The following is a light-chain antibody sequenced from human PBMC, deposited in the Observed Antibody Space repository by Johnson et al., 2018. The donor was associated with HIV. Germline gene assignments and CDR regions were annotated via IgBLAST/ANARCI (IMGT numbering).Light chain of an antibody. CDR3: GTWDSSLSAYV. Sequence: QLVLTQPPSVSAAPGQKVTISCSGRSSNIGSNSVSWYQQLPGTAPKLLIYENNKRPSGIPARFSGSKSGTSATLGITGLQTGDEADYYCGTWDSSLSAYVFGTGTKVTVL. CDR2: ENN. J-gene: IGLJ1*01. V-gene: IGLV1-51*02. CDR1: SSNIGSNS.